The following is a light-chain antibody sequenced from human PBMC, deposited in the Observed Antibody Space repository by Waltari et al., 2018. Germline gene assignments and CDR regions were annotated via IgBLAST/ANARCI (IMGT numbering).Light chain of an antibody. CDR3: CSYAGSYTWV. V-gene: IGLV2-11*01. CDR2: DVT. Sequence: QSALTQPRSVSGSPGQSVTISCTGTSSDVGGYSYVSWYQQHPGKDPKLLIYDVTARPSGVPHRFSGSKSVNTASLTISGLQAEDEADYYCCSYAGSYTWVFGGGTKLTVL. J-gene: IGLJ2*01. CDR1: SSDVGGYSY.